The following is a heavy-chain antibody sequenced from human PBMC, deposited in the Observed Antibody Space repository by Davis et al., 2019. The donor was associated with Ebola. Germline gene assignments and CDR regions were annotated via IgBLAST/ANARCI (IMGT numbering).Heavy chain of an antibody. Sequence: GESLKISCAASGFTFSSYWMHWVRQVPGKGLVWVSRIHTDGSSTSYADSVKGRFTISRDNAKNTLYLQMNSLRAEDTAVYYCARDRWGRDGYSFDYWGQGTLVTVSS. CDR1: GFTFSSYW. CDR3: ARDRWGRDGYSFDY. J-gene: IGHJ4*02. V-gene: IGHV3-74*01. D-gene: IGHD5-24*01. CDR2: IHTDGSST.